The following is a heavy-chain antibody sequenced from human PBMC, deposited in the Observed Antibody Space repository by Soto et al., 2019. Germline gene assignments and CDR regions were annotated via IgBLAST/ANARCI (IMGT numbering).Heavy chain of an antibody. J-gene: IGHJ6*02. D-gene: IGHD2-15*01. V-gene: IGHV1-69*13. CDR1: GGTFSSCA. CDR3: AREGRTPRTEYGMDV. CDR2: IIPIFGTA. Sequence: SVKVSCKASGGTFSSCAISWVRQAPGQGLEWMGGIIPIFGTANYAQKFQGRVTITADESTSTAYMELSSLRSEDTAVYYCAREGRTPRTEYGMDVWGQGTTVTVSS.